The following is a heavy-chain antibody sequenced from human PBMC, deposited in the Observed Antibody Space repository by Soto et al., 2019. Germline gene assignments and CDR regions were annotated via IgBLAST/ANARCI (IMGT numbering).Heavy chain of an antibody. CDR3: AMLGGWSGGSSGMDV. CDR1: GLIFSDYH. Sequence: EVQLVESGGGLVQPGGSLRLSCAASGLIFSDYHMDWVRQAPGKGLEWVGRIRRKANSYTTEYAASVKGRFTISRDDSKNSLYLQMYSLKSEDTAVYYCAMLGGWSGGSSGMDVWGQGTTVTVSS. V-gene: IGHV3-72*01. J-gene: IGHJ6*02. CDR2: IRRKANSYTT. D-gene: IGHD6-19*01.